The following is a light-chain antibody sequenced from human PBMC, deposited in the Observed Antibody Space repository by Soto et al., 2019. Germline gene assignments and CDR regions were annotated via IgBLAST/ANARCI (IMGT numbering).Light chain of an antibody. Sequence: DIQMTQSPSSLSASVGDRVTITCQASQDITNYLNWYQQKPGKAPKLLIYDASTLETGVPSRFSGSGSGTDFAFTISSLQPEDSATYYCQHFDNLPSTFGQGTRREIK. CDR2: DAS. CDR3: QHFDNLPST. V-gene: IGKV1-33*01. J-gene: IGKJ5*01. CDR1: QDITNY.